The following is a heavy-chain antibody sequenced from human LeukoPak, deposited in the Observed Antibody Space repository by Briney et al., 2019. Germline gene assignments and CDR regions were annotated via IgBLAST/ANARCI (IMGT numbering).Heavy chain of an antibody. D-gene: IGHD2-15*01. CDR1: GYTFTNYD. J-gene: IGHJ4*02. CDR2: MNPNSGNT. Sequence: ASVKVSCKASGYTFTNYDINWVRQATGQGLEWMGWMNPNSGNTGYAQKFQGRVTMTRDTSISTAYMELSSLKSEDTAVYYCARRGWKLLGIDSWGQGTLVTVSS. CDR3: ARRGWKLLGIDS. V-gene: IGHV1-8*01.